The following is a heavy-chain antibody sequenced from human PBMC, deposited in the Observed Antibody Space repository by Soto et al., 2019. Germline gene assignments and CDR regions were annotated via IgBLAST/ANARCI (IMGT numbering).Heavy chain of an antibody. Sequence: GGSLRLSCAASGFVFADYSVHWFRQAPGKGLDWVAVISFDGSNNFYADSVKGRFTSSRDNSNNTLYCQMSNLRTEYTTVYYCATAPLSPVVSSFHYGRDVWRKRHTVVVSS. V-gene: IGHV3-30*03. CDR1: GFVFADYS. J-gene: IGHJ6*01. CDR2: ISFDGSNN. CDR3: ATAPLSPVVSSFHYGRDV. D-gene: IGHD3-16*01.